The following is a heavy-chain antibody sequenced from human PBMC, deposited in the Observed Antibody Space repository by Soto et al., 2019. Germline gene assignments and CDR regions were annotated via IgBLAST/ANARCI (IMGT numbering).Heavy chain of an antibody. CDR1: GGSISSGGYY. D-gene: IGHD5-12*01. J-gene: IGHJ4*02. CDR2: IYYSGST. V-gene: IGHV4-31*03. Sequence: SETLSLTCTVSGGSISSGGYYWSWIRQHPGKGLEWIGYIYYSGSTYYNPSLKSRVTISVDTSKNQFSLKLSSVTAADTAVYYCARRGYDPYNFDYWGQGTLVTVSS. CDR3: ARRGYDPYNFDY.